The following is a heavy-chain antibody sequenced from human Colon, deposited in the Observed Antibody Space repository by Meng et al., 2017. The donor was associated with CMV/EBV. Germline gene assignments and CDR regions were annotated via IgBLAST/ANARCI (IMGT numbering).Heavy chain of an antibody. J-gene: IGHJ4*02. Sequence: GESLKISCATSGFTISSSYMAWIRQTPGKGLEWVALIYSGGSTYYADSVKGRLTISRDDSTDTLFLQMNNLQVEDTGPYYCARGPMIAEGVWGLGTLVTVSS. CDR3: ARGPMIAEGV. V-gene: IGHV3-66*02. D-gene: IGHD2-21*01. CDR2: IYSGGST. CDR1: GFTISSSY.